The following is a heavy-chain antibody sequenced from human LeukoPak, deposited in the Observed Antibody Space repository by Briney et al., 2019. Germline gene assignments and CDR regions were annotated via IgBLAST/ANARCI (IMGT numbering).Heavy chain of an antibody. CDR1: GYTFTSYW. CDR3: ASPTYGGSDAFDI. CDR2: IYPGDSDT. D-gene: IGHD4-23*01. V-gene: IGHV5-51*01. Sequence: GESLKISCQGSGYTFTSYWIGWVRQMPGKGLEWMGIIYPGDSDTRYSPSFQGQVTISADKSISTAYLQWSSLKASDTAMYYCASPTYGGSDAFDIWGQGTMVTVSS. J-gene: IGHJ3*02.